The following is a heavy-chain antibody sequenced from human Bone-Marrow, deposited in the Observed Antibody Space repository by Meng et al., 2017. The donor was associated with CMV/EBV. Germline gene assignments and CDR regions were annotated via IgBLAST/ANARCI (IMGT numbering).Heavy chain of an antibody. V-gene: IGHV3-53*01. CDR3: ASGVLGVVPQDY. Sequence: GESLKISCVASGFSVSDTYMSWVRQAPGKGLEWVTFMYGDDYRIYADSVRSRFIISRDDSEKTLYLQMVSLKVDDTAVYFCASGVLGVVPQDYWGQGTLVTVSS. D-gene: IGHD3-3*01. CDR1: GFSVSDTY. J-gene: IGHJ4*02. CDR2: MYGDDYR.